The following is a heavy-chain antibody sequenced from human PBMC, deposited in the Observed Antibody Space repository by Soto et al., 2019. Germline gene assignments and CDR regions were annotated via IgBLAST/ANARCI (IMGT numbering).Heavy chain of an antibody. Sequence: SETLSLTCTVSGESLNNYYWSWIRQPPGKGLEWIGFVHYSGSTGYNPSLKSRVTISVDTSKNQFSLKLSSVTAADTAVYYCAPFDWLTHYWGQGTLVTVS. CDR3: APFDWLTHY. D-gene: IGHD3-9*01. CDR2: VHYSGST. J-gene: IGHJ4*02. CDR1: GESLNNYY. V-gene: IGHV4-59*08.